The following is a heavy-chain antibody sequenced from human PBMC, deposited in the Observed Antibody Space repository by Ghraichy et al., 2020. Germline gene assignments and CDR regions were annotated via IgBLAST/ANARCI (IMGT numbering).Heavy chain of an antibody. CDR2: IYSDGST. D-gene: IGHD1-26*01. J-gene: IGHJ4*02. CDR1: GFTFNSYW. V-gene: IGHV3-74*01. Sequence: GESLNISCAASGFTFNSYWMHWVRQAPGKGLVWDSRIYSDGSTNYADSMEGRFTISRDNAKNTVYLQMNSLRADDTAVYYCARADIGGGSFYSQWGQGTLVTVSS. CDR3: ARADIGGGSFYSQ.